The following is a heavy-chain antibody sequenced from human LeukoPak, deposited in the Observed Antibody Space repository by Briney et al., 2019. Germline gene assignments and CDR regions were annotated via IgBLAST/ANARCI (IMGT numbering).Heavy chain of an antibody. CDR2: ISRSTETT. CDR3: AKRAAVSGIVGPFDY. D-gene: IGHD6-19*01. CDR1: GFSFSSFA. Sequence: GGSLRLSCAVSGFSFSSFALSWVRQAPGKGLDWVSSISRSTETTLYADSVKGRFTISRDNSKNTGFLQMNNLRAEDTAVYYCAKRAAVSGIVGPFDYWGQGTLVTVSS. J-gene: IGHJ4*02. V-gene: IGHV3-23*01.